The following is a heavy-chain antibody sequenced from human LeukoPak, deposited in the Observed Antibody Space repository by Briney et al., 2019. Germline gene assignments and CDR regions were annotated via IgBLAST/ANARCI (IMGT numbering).Heavy chain of an antibody. V-gene: IGHV1-2*02. Sequence: APVKVSCKASGYTFTGYYMHWVRQAPGQGLEWMGWINPNSGGTNYAQKFQGRVTMTRDTSISTAYMELSRLRSDDTAVYYCARDRVADYDFWSGYLYWGQGTLVTVSS. CDR2: INPNSGGT. CDR1: GYTFTGYY. CDR3: ARDRVADYDFWSGYLY. D-gene: IGHD3-3*01. J-gene: IGHJ4*02.